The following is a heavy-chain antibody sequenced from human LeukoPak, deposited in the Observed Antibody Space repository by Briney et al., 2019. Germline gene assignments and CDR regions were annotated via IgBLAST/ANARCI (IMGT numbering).Heavy chain of an antibody. V-gene: IGHV1-2*02. Sequence: VASVNVSCKASGYTFTGYYMDWVRQAPGQGLEWLGWINPNSGGTNYAQKFQVRVTMTRDTSISTAYMELSRLRSDDTAVYYCARDITGYFDYWGQGTLVTVSS. CDR2: INPNSGGT. CDR3: ARDITGYFDY. J-gene: IGHJ4*02. CDR1: GYTFTGYY. D-gene: IGHD1-14*01.